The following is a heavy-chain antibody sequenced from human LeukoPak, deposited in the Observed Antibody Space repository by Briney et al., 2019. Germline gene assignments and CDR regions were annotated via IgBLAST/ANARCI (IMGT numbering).Heavy chain of an antibody. CDR1: GFTFSDYA. V-gene: IGHV3-23*01. J-gene: IGHJ4*02. D-gene: IGHD3-9*01. Sequence: GGSLRLSCAASGFTFSDYAMTWIRQAPGKGLEWVSTISGSGISTYFADSVKGRFTISRDNSRNTLFLQMDSLRAEDTALLYCAKGDNNILTGYYNSFDSWGQGTLVTVSS. CDR2: ISGSGIST. CDR3: AKGDNNILTGYYNSFDS.